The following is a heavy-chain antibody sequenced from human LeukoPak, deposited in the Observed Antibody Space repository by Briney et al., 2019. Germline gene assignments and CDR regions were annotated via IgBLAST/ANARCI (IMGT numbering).Heavy chain of an antibody. CDR2: ISAYNGNR. V-gene: IGHV1-18*01. J-gene: IGHJ6*03. CDR1: GYTFTGYG. D-gene: IGHD6-13*01. CDR3: ARGKTAAGTYYYYYYMDV. Sequence: GASVKVSCKASGYTFTGYGISWVRQAPGQGLELMGWISAYNGNRNYAQKLQGRLTMTTDTSPSTAYMELRSLRSADTAVYYCARGKTAAGTYYYYYYMDVWGKGTTVTVSS.